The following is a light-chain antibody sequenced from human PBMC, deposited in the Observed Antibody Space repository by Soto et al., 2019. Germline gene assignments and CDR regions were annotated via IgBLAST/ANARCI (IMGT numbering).Light chain of an antibody. CDR1: QDITTY. J-gene: IGKJ5*01. Sequence: DIQMTQSPSTLSASEGDRVTITCQASQDITTYLNWYQLKPGEAPNLLIYDASNLETGVPSRFSGSGSGTEFTFTISSLQPEDIATYYCQQFNNLPTFGQGTRLEIK. CDR2: DAS. V-gene: IGKV1-33*01. CDR3: QQFNNLPT.